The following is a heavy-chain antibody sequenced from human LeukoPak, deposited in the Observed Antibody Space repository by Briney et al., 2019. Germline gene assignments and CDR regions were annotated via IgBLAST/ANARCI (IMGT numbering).Heavy chain of an antibody. CDR3: ARENGFYYGSGSYYNGEFDY. CDR2: IIPIFGTA. V-gene: IGHV1-69*13. CDR1: GGTFSSYA. Sequence: ASVKVSCKASGGTFSSYAISWVRQAPGQGLEWMGGIIPIFGTANYAQKFQGRVTITADESTSTAYMELSGLRSEDTAVYYCARENGFYYGSGSYYNGEFDYWGQGTLVTVSS. D-gene: IGHD3-10*01. J-gene: IGHJ4*02.